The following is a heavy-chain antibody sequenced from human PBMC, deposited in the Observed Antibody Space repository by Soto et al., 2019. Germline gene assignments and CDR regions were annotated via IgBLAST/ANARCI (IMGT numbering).Heavy chain of an antibody. D-gene: IGHD3-22*01. CDR3: ARVTLLYDSRSDAFDI. J-gene: IGHJ3*02. Sequence: QVQLVQSGAEVKEPGASVKVSCKASGYTFSSYYIHWVRQAPGQGIEWMGIINPSAGSTSYAQKFHGRVTMTRDTSTTTVYMELSSLRSEDTAVYYCARVTLLYDSRSDAFDIWGQGTMVSVSS. CDR2: INPSAGST. CDR1: GYTFSSYY. V-gene: IGHV1-46*03.